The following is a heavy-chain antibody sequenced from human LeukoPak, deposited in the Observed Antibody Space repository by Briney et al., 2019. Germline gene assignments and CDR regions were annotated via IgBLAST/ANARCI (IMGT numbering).Heavy chain of an antibody. J-gene: IGHJ4*02. CDR1: GFTFSSYG. Sequence: GGSLRLSYAASGFTFSSYGMHWVRQAPGKGLEWVAFIRYDGSNKYYADSVKGRFTISRDNSKNTLYLQMNSLRAEDTAVYYCARASGRYCSSSSCFLDYWGQGTLVTVSS. CDR2: IRYDGSNK. V-gene: IGHV3-30*02. CDR3: ARASGRYCSSSSCFLDY. D-gene: IGHD2-2*01.